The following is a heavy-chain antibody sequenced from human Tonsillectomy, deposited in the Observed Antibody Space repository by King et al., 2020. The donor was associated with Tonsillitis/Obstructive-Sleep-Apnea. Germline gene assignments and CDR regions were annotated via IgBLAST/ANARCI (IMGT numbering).Heavy chain of an antibody. J-gene: IGHJ4*02. Sequence: QLVQSGAEVKKPGASVTVSCQASGYTFTSYAIHWVRQAPGQRLEGMGWISAATGNTRYSQKFQGRVTIARDTSASTAYMELRSLGSEDTAVYYCAKRGSGEMTTNMGFDDWGQGTLVTVSS. CDR2: ISAATGNT. V-gene: IGHV1-3*01. D-gene: IGHD5-24*01. CDR1: GYTFTSYA. CDR3: AKRGSGEMTTNMGFDD.